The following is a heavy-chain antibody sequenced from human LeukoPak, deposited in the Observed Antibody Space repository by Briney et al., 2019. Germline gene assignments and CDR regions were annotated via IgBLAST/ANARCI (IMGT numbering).Heavy chain of an antibody. CDR2: IIPILGIA. CDR1: GGTFSSYA. J-gene: IGHJ4*02. CDR3: ARDLFSGYYYGSGSYGDFDY. V-gene: IGHV1-69*04. D-gene: IGHD3-10*01. Sequence: ASVKVSCKASGGTFSSYAISWVRQAPGQGLEWMGRIIPILGIANYAQKFQGRVTITADESTSTAYMELSSLRSEDTAVYYCARDLFSGYYYGSGSYGDFDYWGQGTLVTVSS.